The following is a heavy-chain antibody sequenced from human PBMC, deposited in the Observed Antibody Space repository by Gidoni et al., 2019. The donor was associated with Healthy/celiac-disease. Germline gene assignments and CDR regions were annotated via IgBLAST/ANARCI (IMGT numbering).Heavy chain of an antibody. Sequence: EVQLLESGGGLVQPGGSLRLSCAASGFTFSSYAMSWVRQAPGKGLGWVSAISGSGGSTYYADSVKGRFTISRDNSKNTLYLQMNSLRAEDTAVYYCAKEWLVGATTGQVVDYWCQGTLVTVSS. CDR2: ISGSGGST. V-gene: IGHV3-23*01. CDR1: GFTFSSYA. D-gene: IGHD1-26*01. CDR3: AKEWLVGATTGQVVDY. J-gene: IGHJ4*02.